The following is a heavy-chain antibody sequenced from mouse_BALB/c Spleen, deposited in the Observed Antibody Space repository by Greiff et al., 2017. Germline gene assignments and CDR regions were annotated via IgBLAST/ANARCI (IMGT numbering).Heavy chain of an antibody. D-gene: IGHD1-1*01. CDR2: IDPANGNT. Sequence: EVQVVESGAELVKPGASVKLSCTASGFNIKDTYMHWVKQRPEQGLEWIGRIDPANGNTKYDPKFQGKATITADTSSNTAYLQLSSLTSEDTAVYYCARSDYYGSYYFDYWGQGTTLTVSS. CDR3: ARSDYYGSYYFDY. CDR1: GFNIKDTY. J-gene: IGHJ2*01. V-gene: IGHV14-3*02.